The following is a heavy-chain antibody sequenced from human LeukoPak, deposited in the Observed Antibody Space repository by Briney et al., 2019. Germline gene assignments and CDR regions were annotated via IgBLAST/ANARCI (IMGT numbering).Heavy chain of an antibody. CDR2: ISYDGSNK. V-gene: IGHV3-30-3*01. D-gene: IGHD6-13*01. CDR3: ARGDIAAAGIGYYYYGMDV. CDR1: GFTFSSYA. Sequence: GGSLRLSCAASGFTFSSYALSWVRQAPGKGLEWVAVISYDGSNKYYADSVKGRFTISRDNSKNTLYLQMNSLRAEDTAVYYCARGDIAAAGIGYYYYGMDVWGQGTTVTVSS. J-gene: IGHJ6*02.